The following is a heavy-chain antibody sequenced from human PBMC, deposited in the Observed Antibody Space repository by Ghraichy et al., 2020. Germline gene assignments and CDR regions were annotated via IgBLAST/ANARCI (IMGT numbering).Heavy chain of an antibody. V-gene: IGHV3-7*03. J-gene: IGHJ3*02. CDR1: GLIFSAYW. Sequence: GVLNISCTASGLIFSAYWMTWVRQAPGKGLEWVANINQDGREKYYVASVKGRFTISRDNAKNSLYLQMNGLRAEDTALYYCSSGDTFDIWGQVTMVAVS. CDR3: SSGDTFDI. CDR2: INQDGREK. D-gene: IGHD3-10*01.